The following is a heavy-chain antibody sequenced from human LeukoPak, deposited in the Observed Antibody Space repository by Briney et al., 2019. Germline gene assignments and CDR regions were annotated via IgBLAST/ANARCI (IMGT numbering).Heavy chain of an antibody. CDR3: ARDYYGSGSYSPYNWFDP. Sequence: ASVKVSCKASGYTFTGYYMHWVRQAPGQGLEWMGWINPNSGGTNYAQKFQGRVTMTRDTSISTAYMELSRLRSDDTAVYYCARDYYGSGSYSPYNWFDPWGQGTLVTVSS. CDR1: GYTFTGYY. CDR2: INPNSGGT. V-gene: IGHV1-2*02. J-gene: IGHJ5*02. D-gene: IGHD3-10*01.